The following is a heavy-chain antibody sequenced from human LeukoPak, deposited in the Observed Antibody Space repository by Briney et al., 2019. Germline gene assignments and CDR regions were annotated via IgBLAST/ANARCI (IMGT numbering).Heavy chain of an antibody. CDR1: GFTFDVYA. CDR2: ISWYSGSI. CDR3: AKAGNRYCTNGVCLGYMDV. D-gene: IGHD2-8*01. V-gene: IGHV3-9*01. J-gene: IGHJ6*03. Sequence: GRSLRLSCAASGFTFDVYAMHWVRQAPGKGLEWVSGISWYSGSIGYADSVKARFTISRDNPKYSLYLQMNSLRAEDTALYYWAKAGNRYCTNGVCLGYMDVWGKGTTVTVSS.